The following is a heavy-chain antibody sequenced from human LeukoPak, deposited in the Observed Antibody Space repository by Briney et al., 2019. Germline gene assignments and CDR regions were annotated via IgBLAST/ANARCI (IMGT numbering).Heavy chain of an antibody. D-gene: IGHD2-2*01. J-gene: IGHJ4*02. CDR1: GITFSSHW. Sequence: GSLRLSCATSGITFSSHWMHWVRQAPGKGLVWVSRISSDGSSTSFADSVKGRFTISRDNSKNTLDLPMNSLRAEDTAVYYCARWPYTSSYYFGYWGQRTLVTLSS. CDR2: ISSDGSST. V-gene: IGHV3-74*01. CDR3: ARWPYTSSYYFGY.